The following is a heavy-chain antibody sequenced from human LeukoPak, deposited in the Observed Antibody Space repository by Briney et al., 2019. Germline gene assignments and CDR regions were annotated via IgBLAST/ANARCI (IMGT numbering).Heavy chain of an antibody. J-gene: IGHJ5*02. CDR1: GGSISSYY. V-gene: IGHV4-59*08. D-gene: IGHD3-3*01. CDR3: ARQGAYDFWSGYYDWFDP. CDR2: IYYSGST. Sequence: PSETLSLTCTVSGGSISSYYWSWIRQPPGKGLEWIGYIYYSGSTNYNPSLKSRVTISVDTSKNQFSLKLSSVTAADTAVYYCARQGAYDFWSGYYDWFDPWGQGTLVTVSS.